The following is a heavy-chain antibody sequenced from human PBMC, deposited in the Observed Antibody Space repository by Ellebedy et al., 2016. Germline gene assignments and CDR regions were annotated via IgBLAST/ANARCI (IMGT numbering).Heavy chain of an antibody. CDR3: ARDQGWNGHYYFGMDV. V-gene: IGHV1-69*13. Sequence: ASVKVSCKASGGTFSSYAISWVRQAPGQGLEWMGGIIPLFGTANYAQKFQGRVTITADESTSTAFMELSSLRSEDTAVYYCARDQGWNGHYYFGMDVWGQGTTVTVSS. CDR1: GGTFSSYA. J-gene: IGHJ6*02. CDR2: IIPLFGTA. D-gene: IGHD1-1*01.